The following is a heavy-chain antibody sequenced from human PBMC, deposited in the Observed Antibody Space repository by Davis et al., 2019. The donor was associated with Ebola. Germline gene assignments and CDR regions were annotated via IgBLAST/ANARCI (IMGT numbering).Heavy chain of an antibody. D-gene: IGHD2-8*01. CDR1: GYMFTNYG. CDR2: ISGYNGNT. Sequence: ASVKVSCKASGYMFTNYGISWVRQAPGQGLEWKGWISGYNGNTDYAQKFQGRVTMTTDTSTSTAYMELRSLRSDDTAMYYCARDSFCTYGVCNDRDFDYWGQGTLVTVSS. J-gene: IGHJ4*02. CDR3: ARDSFCTYGVCNDRDFDY. V-gene: IGHV1-18*04.